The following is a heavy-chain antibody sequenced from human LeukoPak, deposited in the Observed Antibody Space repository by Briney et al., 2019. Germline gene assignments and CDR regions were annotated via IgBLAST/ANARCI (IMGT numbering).Heavy chain of an antibody. Sequence: PGGSLRLSCAASGFTFSSYAMSWVRQAPGKGLDWVSGISGSGGSTYYADSVKGRFTISRDNSKNTLYLQMNSLRADDTAVYYCAKDLRYSYGYPDAFDTWGQGTMVTVSS. V-gene: IGHV3-23*01. CDR1: GFTFSSYA. CDR3: AKDLRYSYGYPDAFDT. CDR2: ISGSGGST. D-gene: IGHD5-18*01. J-gene: IGHJ3*02.